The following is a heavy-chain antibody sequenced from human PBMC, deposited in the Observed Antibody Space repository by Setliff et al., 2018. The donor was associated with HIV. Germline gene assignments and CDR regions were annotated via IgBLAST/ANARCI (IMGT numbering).Heavy chain of an antibody. CDR2: IYTSGST. D-gene: IGHD3-22*01. CDR3: ARKYLVNVFDY. Sequence: PSETLSLTCTVSGDSISSGSYYWSWIRQPAGKGLEWIGRIYTSGSTSYNPSLKSRVTISVDTSRNQFSLNLNSVTAADTAVYYCARKYLVNVFDYWGQGMLVTVSS. CDR1: GDSISSGSYY. J-gene: IGHJ4*02. V-gene: IGHV4-61*02.